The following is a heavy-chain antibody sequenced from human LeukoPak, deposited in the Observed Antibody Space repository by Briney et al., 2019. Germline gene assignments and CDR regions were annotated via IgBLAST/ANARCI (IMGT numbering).Heavy chain of an antibody. J-gene: IGHJ6*03. V-gene: IGHV4-4*07. Sequence: PSETLSLTCTVSGGSISSYYWSWIRQPAGKGLEWIGRIYTSGSTNYNPSLKSRVTMSVDTSKNQFSLKLSSVTAADTAVYYCARGGSGSYYSPYYYYMDVWGKGTTVTISS. CDR1: GGSISSYY. CDR2: IYTSGST. CDR3: ARGGSGSYYSPYYYYMDV. D-gene: IGHD3-10*01.